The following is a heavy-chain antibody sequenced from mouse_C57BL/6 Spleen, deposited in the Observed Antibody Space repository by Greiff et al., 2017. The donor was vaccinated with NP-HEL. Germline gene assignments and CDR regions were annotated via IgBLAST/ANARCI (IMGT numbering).Heavy chain of an antibody. CDR2: IRSKSSNYAT. CDR1: GFTFNTYA. Sequence: EVQLVESGGGLVQPKGSLKLSCAASGFTFNTYAMHWVRQAPGKGLEWVARIRSKSSNYATYYADSVKDRFTISRDDSQSMLYLQMNNLKTEDTAMYYCVREAPAYYSNYGYFDYWGQGTTLTVSS. CDR3: VREAPAYYSNYGYFDY. D-gene: IGHD2-5*01. J-gene: IGHJ2*01. V-gene: IGHV10-3*01.